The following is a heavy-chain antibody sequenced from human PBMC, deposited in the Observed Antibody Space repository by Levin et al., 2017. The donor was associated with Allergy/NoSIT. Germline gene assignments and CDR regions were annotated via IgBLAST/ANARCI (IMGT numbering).Heavy chain of an antibody. V-gene: IGHV4-4*02. D-gene: IGHD1-1*01. CDR3: ASVPLRYNWNTRDY. CDR1: GDSIRSSNW. J-gene: IGHJ4*02. Sequence: SQTLSLTCVVSGDSIRSSNWWNWVRQPPGKGLEWIGEICHGGNTNYNPSLKSRVTMSVDKSKNQFSLKLSSVTAADTAVYYCASVPLRYNWNTRDYWGQGTLVTVSS. CDR2: ICHGGNT.